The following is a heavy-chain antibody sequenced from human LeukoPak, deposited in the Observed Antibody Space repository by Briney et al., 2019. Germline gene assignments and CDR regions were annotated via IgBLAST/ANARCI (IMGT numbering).Heavy chain of an antibody. D-gene: IGHD6-13*01. V-gene: IGHV3-21*01. CDR3: ARARVSPKYYCDN. J-gene: IGHJ4*02. CDR2: ISSSSSYI. Sequence: WGTLTLSCAASGFTFSSYSMNWVRQAPGKGLEWVSSISSSSSYIYYADSVKGRFTISRDNAKNSLYLQMNSLRAEDTAVYYCARARVSPKYYCDNWGQGTLVTVSS. CDR1: GFTFSSYS.